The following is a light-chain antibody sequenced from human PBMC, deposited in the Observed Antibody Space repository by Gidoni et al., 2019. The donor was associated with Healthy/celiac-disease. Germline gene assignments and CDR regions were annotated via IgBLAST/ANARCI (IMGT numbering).Light chain of an antibody. J-gene: IGLJ1*01. V-gene: IGLV3-19*01. Sequence: SSELTQDPAVSVAFGQTVRITCQGDSLRSYYASWYQQKPGQAPVLVIYGKNNRPSVIPDRFSGSSSGNTSALTITGAQAEDEAYYYCNSRDSSGNHYVFGTGTKGSVL. CDR3: NSRDSSGNHYV. CDR2: GKN. CDR1: SLRSYY.